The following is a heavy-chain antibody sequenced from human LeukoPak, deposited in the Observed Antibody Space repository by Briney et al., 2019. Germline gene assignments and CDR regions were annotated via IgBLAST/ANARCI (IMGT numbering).Heavy chain of an antibody. Sequence: PSETLSLTCAVYGGSFSGYYWSWIRQPPGKGLEWIGEINHSGSTNYNPSLKSRVTISVDTSKNQFYLTLSSVTDADTAVYYCARGGGDYYDSSGYYLDYWGQGTLVTVSS. J-gene: IGHJ4*02. V-gene: IGHV4-34*01. CDR3: ARGGGDYYDSSGYYLDY. CDR1: GGSFSGYY. D-gene: IGHD3-22*01. CDR2: INHSGST.